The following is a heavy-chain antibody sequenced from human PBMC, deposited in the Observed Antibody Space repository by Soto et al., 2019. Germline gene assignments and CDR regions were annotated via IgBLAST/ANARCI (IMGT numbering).Heavy chain of an antibody. CDR2: ISAYNGNT. CDR1: GYTFTSYG. V-gene: IGHV1-18*01. J-gene: IGHJ4*02. Sequence: ASVKVSCKASGYTFTSYGISWVRQAPGQGLEWMGWISAYNGNTNYAQKLQGRVTMTTDTSTITAYMELRSLRSDDTAVYYCARDVPNYYDSSGYCYKGGYYFDYWGQGTLVTVSS. CDR3: ARDVPNYYDSSGYCYKGGYYFDY. D-gene: IGHD3-22*01.